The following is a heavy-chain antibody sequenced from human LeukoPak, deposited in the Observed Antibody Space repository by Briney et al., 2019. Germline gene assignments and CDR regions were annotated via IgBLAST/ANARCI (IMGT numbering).Heavy chain of an antibody. Sequence: SETLYLTCSVSDGSINSYYWNWIRRPPGKGLEWIGYIYYNGNTNYSPSLKSRVTMSVDTSKNLFSLKVSSVTAADTAVYYCARGRSNYYGMDVWGQGTTVTVSS. D-gene: IGHD1-26*01. CDR1: DGSINSYY. V-gene: IGHV4-59*01. CDR3: ARGRSNYYGMDV. J-gene: IGHJ6*02. CDR2: IYYNGNT.